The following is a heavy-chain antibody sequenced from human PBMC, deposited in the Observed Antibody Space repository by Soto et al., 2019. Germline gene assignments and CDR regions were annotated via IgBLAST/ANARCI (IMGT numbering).Heavy chain of an antibody. CDR2: ISAYNGNT. V-gene: IGHV1-18*04. J-gene: IGHJ4*02. CDR1: GYTFTSYG. Sequence: QVQLVQSGAEVKKPGASVKVSCKASGYTFTSYGISWVRQAPGQGLEWMGWISAYNGNTNYAQKLEGRVTMTTNTSTSTAYKELRSMSSDDTAVYYGACVLGFALGYFDSWGQGTLVTVSS. CDR3: ACVLGFALGYFDS. D-gene: IGHD3-16*01.